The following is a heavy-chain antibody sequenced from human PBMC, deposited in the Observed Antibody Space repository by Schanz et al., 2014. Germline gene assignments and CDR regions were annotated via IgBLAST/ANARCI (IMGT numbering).Heavy chain of an antibody. Sequence: EVQLVESGGGLVQPGGSLRLSCGGSGFTVSSNHMSWVRQAPGKGLEWVSYIATSSSTRHYADSVKGRVTISRDNAKNSVSLQMRRLRVEDTAVYYCASGVHVSSLQKGLQFWGRGTLVIVSS. J-gene: IGHJ1*01. CDR2: IATSSSTR. CDR1: GFTVSSNH. V-gene: IGHV3-48*01. D-gene: IGHD3-10*01. CDR3: ASGVHVSSLQKGLQF.